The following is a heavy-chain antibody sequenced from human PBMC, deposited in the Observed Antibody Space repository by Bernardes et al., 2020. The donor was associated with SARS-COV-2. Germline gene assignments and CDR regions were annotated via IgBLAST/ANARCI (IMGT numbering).Heavy chain of an antibody. J-gene: IGHJ4*02. Sequence: NLSLTCTVFGASLNGGDYYWGWNRQSPGKGLEWIGYRYYSGSTYYNSSLESRVSISLDTSKNQFSLKLSSVTAADTAVYYCGRGAGYDSRDDWGQGTLVTVSS. CDR2: RYYSGST. CDR1: GASLNGGDYY. D-gene: IGHD3-22*01. CDR3: GRGAGYDSRDD. V-gene: IGHV4-30-4*01.